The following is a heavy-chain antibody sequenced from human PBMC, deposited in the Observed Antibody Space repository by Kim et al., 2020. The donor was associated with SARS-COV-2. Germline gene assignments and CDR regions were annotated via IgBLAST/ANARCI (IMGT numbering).Heavy chain of an antibody. V-gene: IGHV1-69*04. Sequence: AQKVQGRVTITADKSTSTAYMELSSLRSEDTAVYYCARGGYSYGLYYFDYWGQGTLVTVSS. CDR3: ARGGYSYGLYYFDY. J-gene: IGHJ4*02. D-gene: IGHD5-18*01.